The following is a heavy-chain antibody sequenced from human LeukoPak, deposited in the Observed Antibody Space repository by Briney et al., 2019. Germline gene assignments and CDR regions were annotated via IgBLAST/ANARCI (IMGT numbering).Heavy chain of an antibody. V-gene: IGHV3-74*01. Sequence: PGVSLRLSCAASGFTFSSYWMHWVRQAPGKGLVWVSRINSDGSSTTYADSVKGRFTISRDDARNTLYLQMNSLRAEDTAVYYCARAHATAMADYWGQGTLVTVSS. J-gene: IGHJ4*02. CDR2: INSDGSST. CDR3: ARAHATAMADY. CDR1: GFTFSSYW. D-gene: IGHD5-18*01.